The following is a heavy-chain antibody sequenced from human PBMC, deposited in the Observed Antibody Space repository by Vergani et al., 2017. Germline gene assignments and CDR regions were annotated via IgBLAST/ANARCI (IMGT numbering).Heavy chain of an antibody. Sequence: EVQLVESGGGLVKPGGSLRLSCAASGFTFSNAWMSWVRQAPGKGLEWVGRIKSKTDGGTTDYAAPVKGRFTISRDNSKNTLYLQMNSLRAEDTAVYYCAKELELRVIDYWGQGTLVTVSS. J-gene: IGHJ4*02. V-gene: IGHV3-15*01. CDR3: AKELELRVIDY. D-gene: IGHD1-7*01. CDR2: IKSKTDGGTT. CDR1: GFTFSNAW.